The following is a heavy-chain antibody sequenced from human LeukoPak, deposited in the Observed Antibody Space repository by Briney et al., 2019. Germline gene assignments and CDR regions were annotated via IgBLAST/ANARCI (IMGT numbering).Heavy chain of an antibody. CDR3: AREVGKDV. Sequence: PGGSLRLSCAASGFTFSSYSMNWVRQAPGKGLEWVSYISSSSSTIYYAGSVKGRFTISRDNAKNSLYLQMNSLSAEDTAVYYCAREVGKDVWGKGTTVTVSS. D-gene: IGHD1-26*01. J-gene: IGHJ6*04. CDR1: GFTFSSYS. V-gene: IGHV3-48*01. CDR2: ISSSSSTI.